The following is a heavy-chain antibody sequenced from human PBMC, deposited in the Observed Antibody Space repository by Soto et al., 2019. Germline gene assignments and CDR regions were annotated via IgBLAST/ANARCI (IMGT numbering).Heavy chain of an antibody. Sequence: QVQLQQWGAGLLKPSETLSLNCAVNGGSLSGYYWSWIRQPPGKGLEWIGEIKDGGYTNYSPSLRSPATTSSDTSNNQCSLRLNSVTAADTGVYYCARGQEGVVATHWDQGALVAVSS. J-gene: IGHJ4*02. CDR3: ARGQEGVVATH. V-gene: IGHV4-34*01. CDR1: GGSLSGYY. CDR2: IKDGGYT. D-gene: IGHD2-15*01.